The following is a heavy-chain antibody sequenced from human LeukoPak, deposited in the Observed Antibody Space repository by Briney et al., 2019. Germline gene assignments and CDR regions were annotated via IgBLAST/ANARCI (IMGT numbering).Heavy chain of an antibody. D-gene: IGHD3-10*01. V-gene: IGHV3-74*03. Sequence: PGGSLRLSCAASGFTFSSYWMHWVRQAPGKGLVWVSRINSDGSSTMYADSVKGRFTISRDNAKNTLYLQMNSLRAEDTAVYYCARDPLWFGELLGSFDYWGQGTLVTVSS. CDR1: GFTFSSYW. J-gene: IGHJ4*02. CDR2: INSDGSST. CDR3: ARDPLWFGELLGSFDY.